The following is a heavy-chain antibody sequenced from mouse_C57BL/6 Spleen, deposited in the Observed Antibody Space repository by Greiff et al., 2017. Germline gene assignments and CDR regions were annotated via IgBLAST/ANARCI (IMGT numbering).Heavy chain of an antibody. J-gene: IGHJ4*01. V-gene: IGHV7-3*01. Sequence: EVNVVESGGGLVQPGGSLSLSCAASGFTFTDYYMSWVRQPPGKALEWLGFIRNKANGYTTEYSASVKGRFTISRDNSQSILYLQMNALRAEDSATYYCARSSLRPSMDSWGQGTSVTVSS. CDR2: IRNKANGYTT. CDR1: GFTFTDYY. D-gene: IGHD3-2*02. CDR3: ARSSLRPSMDS.